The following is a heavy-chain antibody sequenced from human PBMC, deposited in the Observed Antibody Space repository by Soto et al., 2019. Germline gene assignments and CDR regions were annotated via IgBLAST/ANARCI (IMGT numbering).Heavy chain of an antibody. CDR2: INSGGGTT. V-gene: IGHV3-74*01. Sequence: GGSLRLSCAASGFTFSSYWMHWFRQAPGKGLMWVSRINSGGGTTTYADSVKGRFTISRDNAKNTLYLQMNGLRAEDTAVYYCARLFTYANSAYFDSWCQGTQLTVSS. CDR3: ARLFTYANSAYFDS. J-gene: IGHJ4*02. D-gene: IGHD2-8*01. CDR1: GFTFSSYW.